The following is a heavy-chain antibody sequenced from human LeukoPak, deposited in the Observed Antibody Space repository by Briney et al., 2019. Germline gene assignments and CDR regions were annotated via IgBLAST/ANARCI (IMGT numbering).Heavy chain of an antibody. D-gene: IGHD5-12*01. Sequence: ASVKVSCKASGYTFTDYYIHWVRQAPGQGLEWMGCINPNSGGTDYAQKFQGRVTMTRDTSISTAYMELSRLTSDDTAVYYCAGLSGYDPYYFDYWGQGTLVAVSS. V-gene: IGHV1-2*02. CDR1: GYTFTDYY. CDR2: INPNSGGT. CDR3: AGLSGYDPYYFDY. J-gene: IGHJ4*02.